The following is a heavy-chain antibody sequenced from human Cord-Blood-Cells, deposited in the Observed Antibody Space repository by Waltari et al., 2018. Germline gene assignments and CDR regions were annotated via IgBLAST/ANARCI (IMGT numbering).Heavy chain of an antibody. CDR2: INHSGST. CDR3: ARGVPSGSYYYFDY. J-gene: IGHJ4*02. CDR1: GGSFRGYY. V-gene: IGHV4-34*01. D-gene: IGHD1-26*01. Sequence: QVQLQQWGAGLLKPSETLSLTCAVYGGSFRGYYWSWIRQPPGKGLEWIGEINHSGSTNYNPSLKSRVTISVDTSKNQFSLKLSSVTAADTAVYYCARGVPSGSYYYFDYWGQGTLVTVSS.